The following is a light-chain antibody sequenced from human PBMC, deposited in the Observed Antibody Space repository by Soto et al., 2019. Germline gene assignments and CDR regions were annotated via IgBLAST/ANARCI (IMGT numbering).Light chain of an antibody. CDR2: AAS. J-gene: IGKJ1*01. CDR3: QQSYSSPPT. CDR1: QSISNH. Sequence: DIQMTQSPSSLSASVEDRVIITCRASQSISNHLNWYQQKPGKAPKLLIFAASSLQSGVPSRFRGSRSRPDFTLTISSLQPEDFATYYCQQSYSSPPTFGQGTKVDI. V-gene: IGKV1-39*01.